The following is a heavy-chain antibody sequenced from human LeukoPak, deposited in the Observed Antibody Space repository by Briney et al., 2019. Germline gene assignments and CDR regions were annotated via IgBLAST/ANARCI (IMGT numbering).Heavy chain of an antibody. CDR2: ITSSGEAT. J-gene: IGHJ4*02. Sequence: ETGGSLRLSCAASGFTFTTYAMSWVRQTPRQGLEWVSSITSSGEATYYAGSVQGRFTISRDNSKNTLYLQMSSLTAEDTAVYYCARDRPNYYHSRGHYYRQNGDYWGQGTLVTVSS. V-gene: IGHV3-23*01. CDR1: GFTFTTYA. CDR3: ARDRPNYYHSRGHYYRQNGDY. D-gene: IGHD3-22*01.